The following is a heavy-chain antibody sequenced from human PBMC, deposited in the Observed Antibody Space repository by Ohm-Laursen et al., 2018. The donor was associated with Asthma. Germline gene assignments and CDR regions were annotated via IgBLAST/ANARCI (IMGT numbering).Heavy chain of an antibody. D-gene: IGHD4-23*01. CDR2: ISTSGTYT. J-gene: IGHJ4*02. CDR3: ARERDNGGKGGYFDF. CDR1: GFTFSGYY. Sequence: SLRLSCSASGFTFSGYYMTWIRRAPGKGLEWVAYISTSGTYTNYADSVKGRFTISRDNAKNSLYLQMNSLGAEDTAVYYCARERDNGGKGGYFDFWGQGTLVTVSS. V-gene: IGHV3-11*06.